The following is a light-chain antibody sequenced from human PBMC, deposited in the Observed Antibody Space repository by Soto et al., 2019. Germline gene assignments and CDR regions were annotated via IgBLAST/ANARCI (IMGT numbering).Light chain of an antibody. CDR1: QSVSSSY. Sequence: ETVLTHSPGTLSLSPGERATLSCKASQSVSSSYLAWYQQKPGQAPRLLIYGACSRATGIPDRFSGSGSGTDFTLTISRLEPEDFAVYYCQQYGSSLWTFGQGTKVDNK. V-gene: IGKV3-20*01. CDR2: GAC. CDR3: QQYGSSLWT. J-gene: IGKJ1*01.